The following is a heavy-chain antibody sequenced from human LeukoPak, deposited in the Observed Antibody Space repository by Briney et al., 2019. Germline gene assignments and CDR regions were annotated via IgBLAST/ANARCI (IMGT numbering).Heavy chain of an antibody. CDR1: GFTFSNFW. D-gene: IGHD3-3*01. Sequence: PGGSLRLSCAASGFTFSNFWMHWVRQAPGKGLVWVSRIDSDGSSTSYADSVKGRFTISRDNAKNTLYLQMNSLRAEDTAVYYCASGQFWSGYYYDYWGQGTLVTVSA. V-gene: IGHV3-74*01. CDR3: ASGQFWSGYYYDY. CDR2: IDSDGSST. J-gene: IGHJ4*02.